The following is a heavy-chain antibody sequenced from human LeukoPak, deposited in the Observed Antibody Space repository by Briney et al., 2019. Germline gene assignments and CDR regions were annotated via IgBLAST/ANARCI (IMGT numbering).Heavy chain of an antibody. CDR1: GFTFSSYS. J-gene: IGHJ4*02. V-gene: IGHV3-48*04. CDR2: ISSSGSTI. D-gene: IGHD1-26*01. Sequence: GGSLRLSCAASGFTFSSYSMNWVRQAPGKGLEWVSYISSSGSTIYYADSVKGRFTISRDNAKNSLYLQMNSLRAEDTAVYYCARAGLLEEAGSPAIFWGQGTLVTVSS. CDR3: ARAGLLEEAGSPAIF.